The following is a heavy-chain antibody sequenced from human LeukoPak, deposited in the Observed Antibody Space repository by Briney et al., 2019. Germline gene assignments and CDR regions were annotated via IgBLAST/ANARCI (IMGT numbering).Heavy chain of an antibody. CDR2: ISSSSSYI. CDR1: GFTFSSYS. CDR3: AKDYSCSSSSSWARYAFDI. J-gene: IGHJ3*02. D-gene: IGHD6-6*01. Sequence: GGSLRLSCAASGFTFSSYSMNWVRQAPGKGLEWVSSISSSSSYIYYADSVKGRFTISRDNSKNTLYLQMNSLRAEDTAVYYCAKDYSCSSSSSWARYAFDIWGQGTMVTVSS. V-gene: IGHV3-21*01.